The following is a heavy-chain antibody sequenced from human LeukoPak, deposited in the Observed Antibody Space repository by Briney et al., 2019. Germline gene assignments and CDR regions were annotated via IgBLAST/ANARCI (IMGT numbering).Heavy chain of an antibody. D-gene: IGHD6-19*01. CDR3: ARDEGIAVAGYNWFDP. V-gene: IGHV1-2*02. CDR2: INPNSGGT. J-gene: IGHJ5*02. CDR1: GYTFTGYY. Sequence: ASVKVSCKASGYTFTGYYMHWARQAPGQGLEWMGWINPNSGGTNYAQKFQGRVTMTRDTSISTAYMELSRLRSDDTAVYYCARDEGIAVAGYNWFDPWGQGTLVTVSS.